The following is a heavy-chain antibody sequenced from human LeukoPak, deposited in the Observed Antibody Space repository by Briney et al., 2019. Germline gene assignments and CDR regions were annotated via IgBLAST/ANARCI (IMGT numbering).Heavy chain of an antibody. CDR1: GFTFSSYG. J-gene: IGHJ4*02. V-gene: IGHV3-23*01. Sequence: TGGSLRLSCAASGFTFSSYGMSWVRQAPGKGLEWVSAISGSGGSTYYADSVKGRFTISRDNAKNTLYLQMNSLRAEDTAVYYCARDLGITMSHDYWGQGTLVTVSS. D-gene: IGHD3-10*02. CDR3: ARDLGITMSHDY. CDR2: ISGSGGST.